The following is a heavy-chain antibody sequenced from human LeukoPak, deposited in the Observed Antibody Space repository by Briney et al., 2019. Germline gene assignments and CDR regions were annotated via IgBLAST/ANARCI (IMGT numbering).Heavy chain of an antibody. Sequence: PGGSLRLSCAASGFTFSSYAMHWVRQAPGKGLEWVANIKQDGSEKYYVDSVKGRFTISRDNAKNSLYLQMNSLRAEDTAVYYCASNVVVPAPGAFDIWGQGTMVTVSS. J-gene: IGHJ3*02. D-gene: IGHD2-2*01. CDR3: ASNVVVPAPGAFDI. CDR2: IKQDGSEK. V-gene: IGHV3-7*01. CDR1: GFTFSSYA.